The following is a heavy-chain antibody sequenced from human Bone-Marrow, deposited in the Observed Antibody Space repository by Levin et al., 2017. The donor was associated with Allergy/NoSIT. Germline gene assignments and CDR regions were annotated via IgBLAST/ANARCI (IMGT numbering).Heavy chain of an antibody. CDR2: IHSSGST. CDR1: GDSINSRDFY. V-gene: IGHV4-39*07. J-gene: IGHJ5*02. D-gene: IGHD4-11*01. Sequence: PSETLSLTCDGSGDSINSRDFYWGWIRQPPGRGLEWIGSIHSSGSTYYNPSLKSRVTLSVDTSKNQFSLKLTSVTVADPAVYYCERESTYSNAWEGVNWFDPWGQGTLVTVSS. CDR3: ERESTYSNAWEGVNWFDP.